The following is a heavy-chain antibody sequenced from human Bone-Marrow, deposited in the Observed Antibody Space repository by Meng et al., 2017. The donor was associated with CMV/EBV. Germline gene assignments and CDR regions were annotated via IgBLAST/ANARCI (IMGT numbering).Heavy chain of an antibody. J-gene: IGHJ3*02. V-gene: IGHV4-59*01. CDR2: IYYSGST. CDR1: GGSISSYY. Sequence: SETLSLTCTVSGGSISSYYWSWIRQPPGKGLEWIGYIYYSGSTNYNPSLKSRVTISVDTSKNQFSLKLSSVTAADTAVYYCARQPPGSAAFDIWGQGTMVTVSS. CDR3: ARQPPGSAAFDI. D-gene: IGHD3-10*01.